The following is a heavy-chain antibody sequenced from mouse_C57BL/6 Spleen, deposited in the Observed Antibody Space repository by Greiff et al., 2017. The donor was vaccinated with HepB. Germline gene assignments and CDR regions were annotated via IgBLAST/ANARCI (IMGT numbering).Heavy chain of an antibody. Sequence: VQLQQSGAELVRPGTSVKMSCKASGYTFTNYWIGWAKQRPGHGLEWIGDIYPGGGYTNYNEKFKGKATLTADKSSSTAYMQFSSLTSEDSAIYYCARLGDGSLYYFDYWGQGTTLTVSS. CDR1: GYTFTNYW. J-gene: IGHJ2*01. V-gene: IGHV1-63*01. CDR3: ARLGDGSLYYFDY. D-gene: IGHD2-3*01. CDR2: IYPGGGYT.